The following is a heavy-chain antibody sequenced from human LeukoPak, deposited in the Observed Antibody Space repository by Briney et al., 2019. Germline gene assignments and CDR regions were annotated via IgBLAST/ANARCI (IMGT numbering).Heavy chain of an antibody. V-gene: IGHV5-51*01. D-gene: IGHD1-14*01. Sequence: GESLKISCKASEDSFTTSWIGWVRQMPGRGLEWMGIIYPGDSDTRYSPSFQGQVTISADKSISTAYLQWSSLKASDTAMYYCANTRFKNLFDAFDIWGQGTMVTVSS. J-gene: IGHJ3*02. CDR3: ANTRFKNLFDAFDI. CDR1: EDSFTTSW. CDR2: IYPGDSDT.